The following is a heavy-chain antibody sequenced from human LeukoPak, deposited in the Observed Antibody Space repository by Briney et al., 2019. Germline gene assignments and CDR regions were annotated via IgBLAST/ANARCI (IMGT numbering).Heavy chain of an antibody. Sequence: TSETLSLTCTVSGGSISSYYWSWIRQPPGKGPEWIGYIYYSGSTNYNPSLKSRVTISVDTSKNQFSLKLSSVTAADTAVYYCAREVVGGSYQPGAFDIWGQGTMVTVSS. D-gene: IGHD1-26*01. CDR3: AREVVGGSYQPGAFDI. CDR2: IYYSGST. V-gene: IGHV4-59*01. CDR1: GGSISSYY. J-gene: IGHJ3*02.